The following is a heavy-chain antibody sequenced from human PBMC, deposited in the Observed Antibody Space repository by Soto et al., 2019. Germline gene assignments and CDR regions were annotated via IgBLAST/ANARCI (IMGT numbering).Heavy chain of an antibody. V-gene: IGHV1-18*01. Sequence: QVQLVQSGAEVKKPGASVKVSCKASGYTFTSYGISWVRQAPGQGLEWMGWISAYNGNTNYAQKLQGRVTMTTDTSTSTAYMELRSLRSDDTAVYYCARDAPYCSSTSCYPPFDPWGQGTLVTVSS. D-gene: IGHD2-2*01. CDR1: GYTFTSYG. J-gene: IGHJ5*02. CDR3: ARDAPYCSSTSCYPPFDP. CDR2: ISAYNGNT.